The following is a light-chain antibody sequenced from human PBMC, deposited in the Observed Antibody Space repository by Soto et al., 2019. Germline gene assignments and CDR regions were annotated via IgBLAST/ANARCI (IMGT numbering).Light chain of an antibody. CDR2: RNN. Sequence: QSVLTQPPSASGTPGQRVTISCSGSSSNIGSNTVNWYQQLPGTAPKLLIYRNNERPSGVPDRFSGSKSGTSASLAISGLQSEDAADYYCAAWDDRLNGYVFGNGTKVTV. CDR1: SSNIGSNT. CDR3: AAWDDRLNGYV. V-gene: IGLV1-44*01. J-gene: IGLJ1*01.